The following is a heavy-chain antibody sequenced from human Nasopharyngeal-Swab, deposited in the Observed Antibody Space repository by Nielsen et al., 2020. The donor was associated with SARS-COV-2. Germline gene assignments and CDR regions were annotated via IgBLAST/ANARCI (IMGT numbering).Heavy chain of an antibody. D-gene: IGHD2-2*01. V-gene: IGHV4-30-4*01. CDR2: IYYSGST. Sequence: WIRQPPGKGLEWIGCIYYSGSTYYNPSLKSRVTISVDTSKNQLSLKLSSVTAADTAVYYCARGFRRYQLLPGWFDPWGQGTLVTVSS. CDR3: ARGFRRYQLLPGWFDP. J-gene: IGHJ5*02.